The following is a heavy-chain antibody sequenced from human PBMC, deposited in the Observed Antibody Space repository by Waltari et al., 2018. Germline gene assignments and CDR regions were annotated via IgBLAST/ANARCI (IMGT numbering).Heavy chain of an antibody. D-gene: IGHD4-17*01. Sequence: QVQLVQSGAEVKKPGASVKVSCKASGYTFTAYYMHWVRQAPGQGLEWMGRIHPNSGGTNYAQKFRGRVTITRDTSITTAYMELSRLTSDDTAVYYCARNYGDLDYWGHGTLVTVSS. CDR3: ARNYGDLDY. CDR1: GYTFTAYY. CDR2: IHPNSGGT. J-gene: IGHJ4*01. V-gene: IGHV1-2*06.